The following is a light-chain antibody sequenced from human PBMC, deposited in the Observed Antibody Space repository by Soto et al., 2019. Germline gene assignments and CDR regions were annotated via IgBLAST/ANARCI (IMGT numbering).Light chain of an antibody. J-gene: IGKJ4*01. V-gene: IGKV3-15*01. Sequence: EKVMTQSPAALPVSPGERATPSGRAIQGVNSNLAWYQQKPGQAPTLLLYGASTRATGILARFCGSASGTEFTLTMSSLQSEDSAVYYCQQYNDWPLTFGGGTKVEIK. CDR3: QQYNDWPLT. CDR2: GAS. CDR1: QGVNSN.